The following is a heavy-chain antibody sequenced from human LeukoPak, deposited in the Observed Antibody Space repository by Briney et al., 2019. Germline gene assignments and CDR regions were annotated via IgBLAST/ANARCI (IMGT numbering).Heavy chain of an antibody. Sequence: SETLSLTCAVSGGSISSYYWSWIRQPPGKGLEWIGYIYYSGSTNYNPSLKSRVTISVDTSKNQFSLKLSSVTAADTAVYYCARADYRDWLDPWGQGTLVTVSS. D-gene: IGHD4-11*01. CDR1: GGSISSYY. V-gene: IGHV4-59*01. J-gene: IGHJ5*02. CDR2: IYYSGST. CDR3: ARADYRDWLDP.